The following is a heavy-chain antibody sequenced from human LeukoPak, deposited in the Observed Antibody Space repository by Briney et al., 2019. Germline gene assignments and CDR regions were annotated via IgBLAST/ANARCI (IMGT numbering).Heavy chain of an antibody. V-gene: IGHV3-23*01. Sequence: GGSLRLSCAASGFTFSSYAMSWVRQAPGKGLEWDSAISGSGGSTYYADSVKGRFTISRDNSKNTLYLQMNSLRAEDTAVYYCGFSYYDFWSGHPNWFDPWGQGTLVTVSS. J-gene: IGHJ5*02. CDR1: GFTFSSYA. CDR2: ISGSGGST. CDR3: GFSYYDFWSGHPNWFDP. D-gene: IGHD3-3*01.